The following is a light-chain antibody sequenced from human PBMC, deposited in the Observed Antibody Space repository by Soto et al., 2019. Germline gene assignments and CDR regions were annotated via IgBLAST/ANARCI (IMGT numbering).Light chain of an antibody. CDR2: GVS. CDR1: QSVSSNF. J-gene: IGKJ2*01. CDR3: QQYGSSPMYT. Sequence: EIVLTQSPGTLSLSPGESATLSCRASQSVSSNFLAWYQQKPGQAPRLLMYGVSNRATGFPDRFSGSGSGTDFTLTISRVEPEDFAVYYCQQYGSSPMYTFGQGTKLEIK. V-gene: IGKV3-20*01.